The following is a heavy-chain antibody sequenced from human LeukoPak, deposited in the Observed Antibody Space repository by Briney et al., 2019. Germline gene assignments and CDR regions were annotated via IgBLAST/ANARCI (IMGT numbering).Heavy chain of an antibody. D-gene: IGHD2-2*01. CDR1: GGTFSSHA. Sequence: ASVKVSCKASGGTFSSHAISWVRQAPGQGLEWMGGIIPIFGTANYAQKFQGRVTITADESTSTAYMELSSLRSEDTAVYYCAREGSYCSSTSCLGYWGQGTLVTVSS. V-gene: IGHV1-69*13. CDR2: IIPIFGTA. CDR3: AREGSYCSSTSCLGY. J-gene: IGHJ4*02.